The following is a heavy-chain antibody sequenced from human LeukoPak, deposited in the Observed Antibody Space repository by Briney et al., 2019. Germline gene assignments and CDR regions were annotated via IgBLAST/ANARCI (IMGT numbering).Heavy chain of an antibody. J-gene: IGHJ6*02. D-gene: IGHD4-17*01. CDR1: GFTFSSYA. Sequence: GGSLRLSCAASGFTFSSYAMSWVRQAQGKGLEWVSAISGSGGSTYYADSVKGRFTISRDNSKNTLYLQMNSLRAEDTAVYYCAKAIYGDASYYYYGMDVWGQGTTVTVSS. V-gene: IGHV3-23*01. CDR2: ISGSGGST. CDR3: AKAIYGDASYYYYGMDV.